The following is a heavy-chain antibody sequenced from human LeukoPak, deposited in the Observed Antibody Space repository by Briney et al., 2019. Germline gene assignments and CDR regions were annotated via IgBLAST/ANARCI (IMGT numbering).Heavy chain of an antibody. CDR1: GYTFTGYG. Sequence: ASVKVSCKASGYTFTGYGISRVRQAPGQGLEWMGWISAYNGNTNYAQKLQGRVTMTTDTSTSTAYMELRSLRSDDTAVYYCARPIGYCSSTSCRLYFDYWGQGTLVTVSS. CDR3: ARPIGYCSSTSCRLYFDY. V-gene: IGHV1-18*04. J-gene: IGHJ4*02. CDR2: ISAYNGNT. D-gene: IGHD2-2*01.